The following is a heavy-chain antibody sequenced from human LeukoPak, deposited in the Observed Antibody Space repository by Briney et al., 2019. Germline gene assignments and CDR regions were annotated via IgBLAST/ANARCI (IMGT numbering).Heavy chain of an antibody. CDR3: ARVILSGYDYALDY. Sequence: GGSLRLSCAASGFTFSSYSMNWVRQAPGKGLEWVSYISSSSSTKYYADSVKGRFTISRDNAKNSLYLQMNSLRAEDTAVYYCARVILSGYDYALDYWGQGTLVTVSS. CDR1: GFTFSSYS. J-gene: IGHJ4*02. V-gene: IGHV3-48*01. CDR2: ISSSSSTK. D-gene: IGHD3-3*01.